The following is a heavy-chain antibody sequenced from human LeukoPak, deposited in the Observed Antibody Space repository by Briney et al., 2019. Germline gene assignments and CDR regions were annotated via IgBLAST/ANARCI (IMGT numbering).Heavy chain of an antibody. CDR2: INPDSGGT. CDR3: ARDHCTSINCYEYKYYGMDV. CDR1: GYXFTGYY. V-gene: IGHV1-2*02. D-gene: IGHD2-2*01. J-gene: IGHJ6*02. Sequence: ASVKVSCRASGYXFTGYYLQWVRQAPGQGLEWMGWINPDSGGTNSAQKFQGRVTMTRDTSISTAYMELSSLRSDGTAVYYCARDHCTSINCYEYKYYGMDVWGQGTTVTVSS.